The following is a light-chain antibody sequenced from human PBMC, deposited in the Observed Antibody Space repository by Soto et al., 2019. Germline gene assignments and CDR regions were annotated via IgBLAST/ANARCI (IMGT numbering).Light chain of an antibody. CDR1: SSDVGSYNR. CDR3: SSYTSSSTLV. CDR2: EVS. J-gene: IGLJ2*01. Sequence: QSALTQPPSVSGSPGQSVTISCTGTSSDVGSYNRVSWYQQPPGTAPKLMIYEVSNRPSGVPYRFSGSKSGNTASLTISGLQAEDEADYYCSSYTSSSTLVFGGGTKVTVL. V-gene: IGLV2-18*02.